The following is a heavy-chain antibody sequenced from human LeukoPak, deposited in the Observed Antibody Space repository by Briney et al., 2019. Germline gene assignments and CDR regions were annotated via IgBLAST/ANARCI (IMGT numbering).Heavy chain of an antibody. CDR2: IYCSGST. CDR1: GGSISSSSYY. CDR3: ARDYYYDSKGFDY. J-gene: IGHJ4*02. Sequence: PSETLSLTCTVSGGSISSSSYYWGWIRQPPGKGLEWIGGIYCSGSTYYNPSLKSRVTISVDTSKNQFSLKLSSVTAADTAVYYCARDYYYDSKGFDYWGQGTLVTVSS. V-gene: IGHV4-39*07. D-gene: IGHD3-22*01.